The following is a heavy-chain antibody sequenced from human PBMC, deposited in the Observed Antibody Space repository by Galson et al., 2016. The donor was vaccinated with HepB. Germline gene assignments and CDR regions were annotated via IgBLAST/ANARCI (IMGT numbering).Heavy chain of an antibody. CDR2: ISGGGSSS. CDR1: GFTFRSYA. J-gene: IGHJ4*02. CDR3: AIIAGTYYFDS. D-gene: IGHD2-21*01. Sequence: SLRLSCAASGFTFRSYAMSWVRQAPGKGLEWVSVISGGGSSSHYADSVKGRFTNSRDNSKNTLYLQMNNLRAEDTAVYYCAIIAGTYYFDSWGQGTLATVSS. V-gene: IGHV3-23*01.